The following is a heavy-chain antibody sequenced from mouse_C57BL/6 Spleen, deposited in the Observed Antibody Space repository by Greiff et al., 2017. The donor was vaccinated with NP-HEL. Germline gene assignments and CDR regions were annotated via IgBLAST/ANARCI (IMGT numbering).Heavy chain of an antibody. CDR1: GYTFTSYW. Sequence: VQLQQPGAELVKPGASVKMSCKASGYTFTSYWITWVKQRPGQGLEWIGDIYPGSGSTNYNEKFKSKAILTVDTSSSTAYMQLSSLTSEDSAVYYCARSYYYGRGRYFDYWGQGTTLTVSS. J-gene: IGHJ2*01. CDR2: IYPGSGST. V-gene: IGHV1-55*01. D-gene: IGHD1-1*01. CDR3: ARSYYYGRGRYFDY.